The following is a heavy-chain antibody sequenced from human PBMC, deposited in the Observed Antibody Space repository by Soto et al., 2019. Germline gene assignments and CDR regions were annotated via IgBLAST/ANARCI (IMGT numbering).Heavy chain of an antibody. V-gene: IGHV3-64D*08. Sequence: PGGSLRLSCSASGFTFSTYPIHWVRQAPGKGLEYVSAISSTGGSTYYADSVKGRFTISRDNSENTLYLQMSSLRAEDTAVYHCVQAIFDTSGYYYAYWGRGTQVTVSS. CDR3: VQAIFDTSGYYYAY. J-gene: IGHJ4*02. CDR1: GFTFSTYP. CDR2: ISSTGGST. D-gene: IGHD3-22*01.